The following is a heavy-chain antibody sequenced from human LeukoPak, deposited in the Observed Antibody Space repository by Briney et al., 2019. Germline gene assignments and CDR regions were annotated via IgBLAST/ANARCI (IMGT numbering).Heavy chain of an antibody. Sequence: SETLSLTCAVYGGSFSGYYWSWIRQPPGKGLEWIGEINHSGSTNYNPSLKSRVTISVDTSKNQFSLKLSSVTAADTAVYYCASFFVSVERYNWNDVEDYWGQGTLVTVSP. V-gene: IGHV4-34*01. J-gene: IGHJ4*02. CDR2: INHSGST. CDR3: ASFFVSVERYNWNDVEDY. D-gene: IGHD1-20*01. CDR1: GGSFSGYY.